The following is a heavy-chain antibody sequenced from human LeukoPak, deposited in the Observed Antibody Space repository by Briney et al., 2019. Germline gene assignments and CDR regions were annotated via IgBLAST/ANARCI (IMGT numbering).Heavy chain of an antibody. CDR3: ASPLDSSGYYAFDY. Sequence: PGGSLRLSCAASGFTFSSYEMNWVRQAPGKGLEWVSYISSSSSTIYYADSVKGRFTISRDNAKNSLYLQMNSLRAEDTAVCYCASPLDSSGYYAFDYWGQGTLVTVSS. J-gene: IGHJ4*02. V-gene: IGHV3-48*03. CDR2: ISSSSSTI. D-gene: IGHD3-22*01. CDR1: GFTFSSYE.